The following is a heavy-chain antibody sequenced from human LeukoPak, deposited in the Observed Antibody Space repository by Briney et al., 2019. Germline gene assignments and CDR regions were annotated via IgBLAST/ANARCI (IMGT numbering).Heavy chain of an antibody. J-gene: IGHJ6*02. CDR3: ARDYHFSMDV. V-gene: IGHV1-2*02. CDR1: GYIFNTYY. Sequence: ASVKVSCKASGYIFNTYYIHWVRQAPGQGPEWMGWINCNSGDTNYAPKFQGRVTMTRVTSITTAYMDLYSLRSDDAAVYYRARDYHFSMDVWGQGTTVTVSS. CDR2: INCNSGDT.